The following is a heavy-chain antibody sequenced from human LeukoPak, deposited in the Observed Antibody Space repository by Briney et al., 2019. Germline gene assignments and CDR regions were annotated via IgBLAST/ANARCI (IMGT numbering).Heavy chain of an antibody. Sequence: ASAKVSCKASGYTFTGYYMHWVRQAPGQGLEWMGWINPNSGGTNYAQKFQGRVTMTRDASISTAYMELSRLRSDDTAVYYCAAAELELDAFDIWGQGTMVTVSS. CDR1: GYTFTGYY. J-gene: IGHJ3*02. CDR2: INPNSGGT. V-gene: IGHV1-2*02. D-gene: IGHD1-1*01. CDR3: AAAELELDAFDI.